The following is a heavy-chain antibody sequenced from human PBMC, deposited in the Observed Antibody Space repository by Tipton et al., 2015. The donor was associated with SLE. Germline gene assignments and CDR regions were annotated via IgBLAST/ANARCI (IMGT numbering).Heavy chain of an antibody. CDR3: ARGPGDRVWYFDL. J-gene: IGHJ2*01. CDR1: GGSFSGYY. D-gene: IGHD2-21*01. V-gene: IGHV4-34*09. CDR2: INHSGST. Sequence: LRLSCAVYGGSFSGYYWSWIRQPPGKGLEWIGEINHSGSTNYNPSLKSRVTISVDTSKNQFSLKLSSVTAADTAVYYCARGPGDRVWYFDLWGQGTLVTVSS.